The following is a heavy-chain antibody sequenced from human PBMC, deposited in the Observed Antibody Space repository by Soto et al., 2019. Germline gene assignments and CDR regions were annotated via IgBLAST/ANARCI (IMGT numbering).Heavy chain of an antibody. V-gene: IGHV3-23*01. Sequence: GGSLRLSCAASGFPFTNYVMNLVRQSPGKGLEWVSAISVSGGSSHYADSVRGRFSISRDNSKNIIYLQMNSLRAEDTALYYCAKDQSCSGGSCSDGLDCWGQGTLITVSS. CDR2: ISVSGGSS. D-gene: IGHD2-15*01. CDR3: AKDQSCSGGSCSDGLDC. CDR1: GFPFTNYV. J-gene: IGHJ4*02.